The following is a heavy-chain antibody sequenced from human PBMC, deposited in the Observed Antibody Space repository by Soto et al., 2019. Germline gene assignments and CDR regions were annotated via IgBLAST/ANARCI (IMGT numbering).Heavy chain of an antibody. CDR1: GFTFDDYA. CDR3: AKDIPISSGYSSSWVN. D-gene: IGHD6-13*01. CDR2: ISWNSGSI. Sequence: GGSLRLSCAASGFTFDDYAMHWVRQAPGKGLEWVSGISWNSGSIGYADSVKGRFTISRDNAKNSLYLQMNSLRAEDTALYYCAKDIPISSGYSSSWVNWGQGTLVTVSS. V-gene: IGHV3-9*01. J-gene: IGHJ4*02.